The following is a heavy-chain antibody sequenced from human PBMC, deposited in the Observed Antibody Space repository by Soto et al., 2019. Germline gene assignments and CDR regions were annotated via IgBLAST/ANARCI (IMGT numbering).Heavy chain of an antibody. D-gene: IGHD5-18*01. CDR2: IIPILGIA. J-gene: IGHJ4*02. CDR3: ARDLGYSYGPGPPFDY. CDR1: GGTFSSYT. Sequence: SVKVSCKASGGTFSSYTISWVRQAPGQGLEWMGRIIPILGIANYAQKFQGRVTITADKSTGTAYMELSSLRSEDTAVYYCARDLGYSYGPGPPFDYWGQGTLVTVSS. V-gene: IGHV1-69*04.